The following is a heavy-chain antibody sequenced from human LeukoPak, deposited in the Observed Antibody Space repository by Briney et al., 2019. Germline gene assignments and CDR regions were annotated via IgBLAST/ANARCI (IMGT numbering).Heavy chain of an antibody. CDR3: ARDHRLVPVNFDH. V-gene: IGHV3-21*01. Sequence: NPGGSLRLSCAASGFTFSTYSMNWVRQAPGKGLEWVSSISSRSSSIYYVDSVKGRFTMSRDNAKNSVYLQMNSPRAEDTGVYFCARDHRLVPVNFDHWGPGTLVTVSS. J-gene: IGHJ4*02. CDR2: ISSRSSSI. CDR1: GFTFSTYS. D-gene: IGHD3-16*02.